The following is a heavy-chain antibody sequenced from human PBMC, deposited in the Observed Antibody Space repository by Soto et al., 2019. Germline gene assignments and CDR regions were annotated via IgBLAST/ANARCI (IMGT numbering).Heavy chain of an antibody. D-gene: IGHD2-15*01. CDR3: ARDPRYCRGGSCSITGDAFDI. J-gene: IGHJ3*02. V-gene: IGHV3-66*01. CDR2: ISNRGDT. Sequence: EVQLVESGGGLVQPGGSLRLSCTASGFIVSATYMNWVRQAPGKGLEWVSVISNRGDTQYADSVRGRFSLSRDIADNTLHLQMNNLRVEDTAVYYCARDPRYCRGGSCSITGDAFDIWGQGTMVTVSS. CDR1: GFIVSATY.